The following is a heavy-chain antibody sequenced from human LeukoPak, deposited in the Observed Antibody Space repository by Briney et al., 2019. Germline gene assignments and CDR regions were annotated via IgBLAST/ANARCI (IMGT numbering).Heavy chain of an antibody. CDR2: INNSGST. V-gene: IGHV4-39*07. CDR1: GGSISSSSYY. Sequence: PSETLSLTCTVSGGSISSSSYYWGWIRQPPGKGLEWIGRINNSGSTKYNPSLKSRVTMSVDTSKNQFSLKLSSVTAADTAVYYCAREMGGDIVATNYFYYMDVWGKGTTVTVSS. J-gene: IGHJ6*03. D-gene: IGHD5-12*01. CDR3: AREMGGDIVATNYFYYMDV.